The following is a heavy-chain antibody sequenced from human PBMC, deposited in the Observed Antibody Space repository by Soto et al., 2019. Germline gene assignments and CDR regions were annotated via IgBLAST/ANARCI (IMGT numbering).Heavy chain of an antibody. CDR3: ARGVMAGYDSSGYYSPVFDY. V-gene: IGHV1-69*13. D-gene: IGHD3-22*01. J-gene: IGHJ4*02. CDR2: IIPIFGTA. CDR1: GYTFTCYY. Sequence: SVKVSCKASGYTFTCYYVHWARQAPGQALEWMGGIIPIFGTANYAQKFQGRVTITADESTSTAYMELSSLRSEDTAVYYCARGVMAGYDSSGYYSPVFDYWGQGTLVTVSS.